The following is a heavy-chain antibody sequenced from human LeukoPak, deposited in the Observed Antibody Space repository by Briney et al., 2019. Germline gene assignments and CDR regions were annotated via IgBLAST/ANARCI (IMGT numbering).Heavy chain of an antibody. J-gene: IGHJ4*02. Sequence: SETLSLTCTVSSGSISSYYWSWIRQPPGKGLECIGYVSYSGSTNYNPSLKSRVTISVDTSKNQFSLKLTSVTASDTAVYYCAGSPFIYNDTSDYYVSWGQGTLVTVSS. CDR2: VSYSGST. CDR3: AGSPFIYNDTSDYYVS. D-gene: IGHD3-22*01. V-gene: IGHV4-59*01. CDR1: SGSISSYY.